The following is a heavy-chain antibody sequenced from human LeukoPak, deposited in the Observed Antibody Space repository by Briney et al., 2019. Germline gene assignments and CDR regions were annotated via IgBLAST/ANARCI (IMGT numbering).Heavy chain of an antibody. V-gene: IGHV1-18*04. D-gene: IGHD6-6*01. Sequence: ASVKVSCKASGYTFTGYYMHWVRQAPGQGLEWMGWISAYNGNTNYAQKLQGRVTMTTDTSTSTAYMELRSLRSDDTAVYYCARDSSSSYDPWGQGTLVTVSS. CDR2: ISAYNGNT. CDR1: GYTFTGYY. CDR3: ARDSSSSYDP. J-gene: IGHJ5*02.